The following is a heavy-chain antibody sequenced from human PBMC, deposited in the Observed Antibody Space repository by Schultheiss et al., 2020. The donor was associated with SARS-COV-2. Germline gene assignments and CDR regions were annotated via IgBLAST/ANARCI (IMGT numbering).Heavy chain of an antibody. V-gene: IGHV3-23*01. CDR1: GFTFSSYA. Sequence: GGSLRLSCAASGFTFSSYAMSWVRQAPGKGLEWVSAISGSGGSTDYADSVKGRFTISRDNAKNSLYLQMNSLRAEDTAVYYCARGNWPASNWFDPWGQGTLVTVSS. J-gene: IGHJ5*02. CDR3: ARGNWPASNWFDP. CDR2: ISGSGGST. D-gene: IGHD1-20*01.